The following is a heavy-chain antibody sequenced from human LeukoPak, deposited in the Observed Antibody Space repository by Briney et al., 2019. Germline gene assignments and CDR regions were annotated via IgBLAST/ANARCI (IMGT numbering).Heavy chain of an antibody. J-gene: IGHJ4*02. CDR2: ISGSGGST. D-gene: IGHD6-19*01. Sequence: PGGSLRLSCAASGFTFSSYAMSWVRQAPGKGLEWVSAISGSGGSTYYADSVKGRFTISRDNSKNTLYLQMNSLRAEDTAVYYCAKASELGSGWYGGWYYFDYWGQGTLVTVSS. V-gene: IGHV3-23*01. CDR3: AKASELGSGWYGGWYYFDY. CDR1: GFTFSSYA.